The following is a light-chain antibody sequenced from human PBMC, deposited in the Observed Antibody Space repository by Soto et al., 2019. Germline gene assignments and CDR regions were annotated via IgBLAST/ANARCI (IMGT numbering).Light chain of an antibody. J-gene: IGKJ1*01. CDR3: QQYNSYSVWT. CDR1: QSISSW. V-gene: IGKV1-5*01. CDR2: DAS. Sequence: DIQMTQSPSTLSASVGDRVTITCRASQSISSWLAWYQQKPGKAPKLLIYDASSLESGVPSRFSGSGSGTEFTLTLSSLQPDDFANYYCQQYNSYSVWTFGQGTKVEIK.